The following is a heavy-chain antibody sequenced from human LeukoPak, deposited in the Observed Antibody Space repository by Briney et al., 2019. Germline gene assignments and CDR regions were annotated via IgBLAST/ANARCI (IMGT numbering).Heavy chain of an antibody. CDR2: IYSGGST. Sequence: GGSLRLSCAASGFTVSSNYMSWVRQAPGKGLEWVSVIYSGGSTYYADSVKGRFTISRDNSKNTLYLQMNSLRAEDTAVYYCASVPTLKPGDYWGQGTLVTVSS. D-gene: IGHD1-14*01. V-gene: IGHV3-53*01. J-gene: IGHJ4*02. CDR1: GFTVSSNY. CDR3: ASVPTLKPGDY.